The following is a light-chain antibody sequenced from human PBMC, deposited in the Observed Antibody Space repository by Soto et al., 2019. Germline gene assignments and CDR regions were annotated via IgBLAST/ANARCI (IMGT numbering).Light chain of an antibody. V-gene: IGKV3-15*01. CDR3: QQYNSYSIT. CDR1: QTVTNH. Sequence: PGGRATLSCRASQTVTNHLAWYQQKAGQAPRLLIYDASTRATGIPARFRGSGSGTEFTLTISDLQSEDFATYYCQQYNSYSITFGQGTRLEIK. CDR2: DAS. J-gene: IGKJ5*01.